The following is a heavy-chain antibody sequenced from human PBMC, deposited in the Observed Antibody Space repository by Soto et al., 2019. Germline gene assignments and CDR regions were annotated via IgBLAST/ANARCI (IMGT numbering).Heavy chain of an antibody. V-gene: IGHV4-34*01. D-gene: IGHD2-8*01. CDR1: GGSFSGYY. Sequence: SETLSLTCAVYGGSFSGYYWSWIRQPPGKGLEWIGEINHSGSTNYNPSLKSRVTISVDTSKNQFSLKLSSVTAADTAVYYCVWMLYMDFDAFDIWGQGTMVTVSS. CDR2: INHSGST. CDR3: VWMLYMDFDAFDI. J-gene: IGHJ3*02.